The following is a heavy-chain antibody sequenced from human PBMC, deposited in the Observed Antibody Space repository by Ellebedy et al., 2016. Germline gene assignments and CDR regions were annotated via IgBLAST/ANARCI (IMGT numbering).Heavy chain of an antibody. D-gene: IGHD5-18*01. CDR3: ARYRMDTAMVLSHSNYYYYGMDV. Sequence: ASVKVSCKASGGTFSSYAISWVRQAPGQGLEWMGWMNPNSGNTGYAQKFQGRVTMTRNTSISTAYMELSSLRSEDTAVYYCARYRMDTAMVLSHSNYYYYGMDVWGQGTTVTVSS. CDR2: MNPNSGNT. J-gene: IGHJ6*02. CDR1: GGTFSSYA. V-gene: IGHV1-8*02.